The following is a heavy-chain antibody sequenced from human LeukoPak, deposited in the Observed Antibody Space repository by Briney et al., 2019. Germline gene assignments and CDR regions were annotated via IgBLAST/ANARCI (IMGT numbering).Heavy chain of an antibody. V-gene: IGHV3-30*18. CDR2: ISYDGSNK. J-gene: IGHJ5*02. Sequence: GGSLRLSCAASGFTFSSYGMHWVRQAPGKGLEWVAVISYDGSNKYYADSVKGRFTISRDNSKNTLYLQMNSLRAEDTAVYYCAKDAVTYGSGSINWFDPWGQGTLVTVSS. CDR3: AKDAVTYGSGSINWFDP. CDR1: GFTFSSYG. D-gene: IGHD3-10*01.